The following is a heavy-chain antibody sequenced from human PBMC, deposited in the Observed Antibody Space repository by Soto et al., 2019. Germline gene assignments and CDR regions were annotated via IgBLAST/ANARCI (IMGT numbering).Heavy chain of an antibody. CDR2: ISAYNGNT. V-gene: IGHV1-18*01. CDR3: ARDDYDFWSGYYPANWFDP. CDR1: CYTFTSYG. Sequence: ASVKVSCKASCYTFTSYGISWVRQAPGQGLEWMGWISAYNGNTNYAQKLQGRVTMTTDTSTSTAYMELRSLRSDDTAVYYCARDDYDFWSGYYPANWFDPWGQGTLVTVSS. J-gene: IGHJ5*02. D-gene: IGHD3-3*01.